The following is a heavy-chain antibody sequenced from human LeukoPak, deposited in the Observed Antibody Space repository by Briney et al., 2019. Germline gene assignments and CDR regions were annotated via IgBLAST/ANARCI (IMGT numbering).Heavy chain of an antibody. D-gene: IGHD5-18*01. J-gene: IGHJ4*02. CDR3: AKDLMPLVVAARGYSYGSDY. V-gene: IGHV3-23*01. CDR2: ISGSGGST. CDR1: GFTFSSDA. Sequence: PGGSLRLSSAASGFTFSSDAMSWVRQAPGKGLEWVSAISGSGGSTYYADSVKGRFTISRDNSKNTLHLQMNSLRAEDTAVYYCAKDLMPLVVAARGYSYGSDYWGQGTLVTVSS.